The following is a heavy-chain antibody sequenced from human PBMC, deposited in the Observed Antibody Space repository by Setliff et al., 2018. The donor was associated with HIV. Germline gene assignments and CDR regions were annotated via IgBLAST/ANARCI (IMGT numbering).Heavy chain of an antibody. CDR3: ASRLPLSSGSAFAY. D-gene: IGHD3-10*01. V-gene: IGHV4-4*07. CDR2: SYTSGNT. J-gene: IGHJ4*02. CDR1: GGSISSHY. Sequence: SETLSLTCTVSGGSISSHYWSWIRQPAGKGLEWIGRSYTSGNTNYNPSLKSRVTMSVDTSKNQFSLKLTSVTAADTSVYFCASRLPLSSGSAFAYWGQGTLVTVSS.